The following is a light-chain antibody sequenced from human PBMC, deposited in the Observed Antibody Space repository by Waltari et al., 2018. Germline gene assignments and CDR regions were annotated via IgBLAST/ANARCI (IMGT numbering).Light chain of an antibody. CDR2: LNSDGSH. CDR3: QTWGTGIQV. Sequence: QLVLTQSPSASASLGAPVKLTCTLSSGHSSYAIAWHQQQPEKGPRYLMKLNSDGSHSKGDGIPDRFSGSSSGAARYLTISSLQSEDEADYYCQTWGTGIQVFGGGTKLTVL. CDR1: SGHSSYA. V-gene: IGLV4-69*01. J-gene: IGLJ2*01.